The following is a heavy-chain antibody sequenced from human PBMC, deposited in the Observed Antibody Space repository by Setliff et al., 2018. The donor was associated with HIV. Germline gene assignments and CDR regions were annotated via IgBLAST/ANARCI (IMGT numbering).Heavy chain of an antibody. Sequence: GGSLRLSCAVSGFPFSRYAMNWVRQAPGKGLEWVASISGTGDTTYYADSVKGRFTISRDNAKNSLYLQMNSLRAEDTALYYCATIVESSGYHGGNYFDFWGRGSLVTVSS. J-gene: IGHJ4*02. D-gene: IGHD3-22*01. CDR2: ISGTGDTT. CDR1: GFPFSRYA. CDR3: ATIVESSGYHGGNYFDF. V-gene: IGHV3-23*01.